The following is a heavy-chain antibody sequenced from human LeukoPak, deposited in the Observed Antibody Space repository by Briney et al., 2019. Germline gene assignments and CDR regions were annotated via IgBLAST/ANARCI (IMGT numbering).Heavy chain of an antibody. CDR1: GSTFAKFA. Sequence: GGSLRLSCAISGSTFAKFAMSWVRQAPGKGLEWVSTISGSGIVTYYADSVKGRFTISRDNAKNSLYLQMNSLRADDTAVYYCARFAAGGSYYYYMDVWGKGTTVTVSS. CDR2: ISGSGIVT. CDR3: ARFAAGGSYYYYMDV. D-gene: IGHD3-10*01. J-gene: IGHJ6*03. V-gene: IGHV3-23*01.